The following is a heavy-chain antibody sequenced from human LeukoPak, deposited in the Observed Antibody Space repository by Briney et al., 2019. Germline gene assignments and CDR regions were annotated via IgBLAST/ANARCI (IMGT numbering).Heavy chain of an antibody. D-gene: IGHD3-22*01. J-gene: IGHJ4*02. Sequence: GRSLRLSCAASGFTFSSYAMHWVRQAPGKGLEGVAVISYDGSNKYYADSVKGRFTISRDNSKNTLYLQMNSLRAEDTAVYYCARDYNYDSSGYYGSDYWGQGTLVTVSS. CDR2: ISYDGSNK. CDR3: ARDYNYDSSGYYGSDY. V-gene: IGHV3-30-3*01. CDR1: GFTFSSYA.